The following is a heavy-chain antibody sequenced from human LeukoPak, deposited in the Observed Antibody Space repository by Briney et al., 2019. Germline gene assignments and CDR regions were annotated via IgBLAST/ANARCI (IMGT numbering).Heavy chain of an antibody. V-gene: IGHV3-23*01. Sequence: GGSLRLSCAASGFTVSSNYMSWVRQAPGKGLEWVSAISGSGGSTYYADSVKGRFTISRDNSKNTLYLQMNSLRAEDTAVYYCAKDRTGALLWFGESQPDYWGQGTLVTVSS. J-gene: IGHJ4*02. CDR2: ISGSGGST. D-gene: IGHD3-10*01. CDR3: AKDRTGALLWFGESQPDY. CDR1: GFTVSSNY.